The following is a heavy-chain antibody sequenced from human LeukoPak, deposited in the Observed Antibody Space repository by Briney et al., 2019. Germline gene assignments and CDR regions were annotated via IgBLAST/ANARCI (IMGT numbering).Heavy chain of an antibody. V-gene: IGHV4-59*10. Sequence: SETLSLTCAVYGGSFSDYSWTWIRQPPGKGLEWIGRIYTSGSTNYNPSLKSRVTISVDTSKNQFSLKLSSVTAADTAVYYCARDFDCWGQGTLVTVSS. CDR1: GGSFSDYS. CDR3: ARDFDC. CDR2: IYTSGST. J-gene: IGHJ4*02.